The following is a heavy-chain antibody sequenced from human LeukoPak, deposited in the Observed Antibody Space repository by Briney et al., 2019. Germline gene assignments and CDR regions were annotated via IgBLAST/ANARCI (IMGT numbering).Heavy chain of an antibody. CDR3: AKKLAGSYYNPYDY. CDR2: ISGSGGST. CDR1: GFTFSSYA. Sequence: GGSLRLSCAASGFTFSSYAMSWVRQAPGKGLEWVSAISGSGGSTYYADSVKGRFTISRDNFKNTLYLQMDSLRAEDTAVYYCAKKLAGSYYNPYDYWGQGTLVTVSS. V-gene: IGHV3-23*01. D-gene: IGHD3-10*01. J-gene: IGHJ4*02.